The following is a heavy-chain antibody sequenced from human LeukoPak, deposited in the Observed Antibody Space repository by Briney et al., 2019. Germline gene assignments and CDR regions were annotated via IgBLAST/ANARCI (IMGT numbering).Heavy chain of an antibody. V-gene: IGHV3-30-3*01. J-gene: IGHJ4*02. CDR3: ARGVGAPGYFDY. CDR1: GFTFSSYA. CDR2: ISYDGSNK. Sequence: AGRSLRLSCAASGFTFSSYAMHWVRQAPGKGLEWVAVISYDGSNKYYADSVKGRFTISRDNSKNTLYLQMNSLRAEDTAVYYCARGVGAPGYFDYWGQGTLVTVSS. D-gene: IGHD1-26*01.